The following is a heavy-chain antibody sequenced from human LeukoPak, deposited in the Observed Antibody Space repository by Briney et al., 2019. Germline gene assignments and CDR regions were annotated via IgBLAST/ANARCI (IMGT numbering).Heavy chain of an antibody. CDR2: ISSSSSYI. V-gene: IGHV3-21*01. D-gene: IGHD4-17*01. J-gene: IGHJ4*02. CDR3: ARDLRDYYFDY. Sequence: GGSLRLSCAASGFTFSSYAMSWVRQAPGKGLEWVSSISSSSSYIYYADSVKGRFTISRDNAKNSLYLQMNSLRAEDTAVYYCARDLRDYYFDYWGQGTLVTISS. CDR1: GFTFSSYA.